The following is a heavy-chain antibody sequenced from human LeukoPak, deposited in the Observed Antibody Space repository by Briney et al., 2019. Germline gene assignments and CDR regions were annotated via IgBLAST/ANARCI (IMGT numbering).Heavy chain of an antibody. D-gene: IGHD3-3*01. J-gene: IGHJ5*02. CDR2: ISGSGGST. CDR3: AKNYDFWSGYSNWFDP. Sequence: GGSLRLSCAASGFTFSSYAMSWVCQAPGKGLEWVSAISGSGGSTYYADSVKGRFTISRDNSKNTLYLQMNSLRAEDTAVYYCAKNYDFWSGYSNWFDPWGQGTLVTVSS. V-gene: IGHV3-23*01. CDR1: GFTFSSYA.